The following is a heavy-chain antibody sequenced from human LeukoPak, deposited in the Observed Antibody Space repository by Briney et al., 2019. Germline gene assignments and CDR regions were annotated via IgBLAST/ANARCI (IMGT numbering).Heavy chain of an antibody. CDR3: ARTIREDGSGTFDY. V-gene: IGHV1-18*01. D-gene: IGHD5-24*01. CDR2: ISAYNGNT. CDR1: DYTFTNFG. Sequence: ASVKVSCKASDYTFTNFGITWVRQAPGQGLEWMGWISAYNGNTNYGQKFQGRVTMTTDTSTSTAYMELRSLRSDDTAVYFCARTIREDGSGTFDYWGQGTLVTVSS. J-gene: IGHJ4*02.